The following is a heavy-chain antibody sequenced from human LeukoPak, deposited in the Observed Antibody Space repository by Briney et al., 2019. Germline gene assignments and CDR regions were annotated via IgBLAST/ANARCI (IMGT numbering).Heavy chain of an antibody. J-gene: IGHJ6*02. V-gene: IGHV3-64D*09. CDR1: GFTFSSYA. CDR2: ISSNGGST. Sequence: GGSLRLSCSASGFTFSSYAMHWARQAPGKGLEYVSAISSNGGSTYYADSVEGRFTISRDNSKNTLYLQMSSLRVDDTAVYYCVKTHFDHYYGLDVWGQGTTVSVSS. CDR3: VKTHFDHYYGLDV.